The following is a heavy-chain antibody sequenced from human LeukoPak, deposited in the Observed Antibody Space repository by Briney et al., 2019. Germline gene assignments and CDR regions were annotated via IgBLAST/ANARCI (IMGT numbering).Heavy chain of an antibody. CDR3: AKDPGDSSGRNTWDYFDC. V-gene: IGHV3-30-3*01. J-gene: IGHJ4*02. D-gene: IGHD3-22*01. CDR1: GFTFSSYA. Sequence: GGSLRLSCAASGFTFSSYAMHWVRQAPGKGLEWVAVISYDGSNKYYADSVKGRFTISRDNSKNTLYLQMNSLRAEDTAVYYCAKDPGDSSGRNTWDYFDCWGQGTLVTVSS. CDR2: ISYDGSNK.